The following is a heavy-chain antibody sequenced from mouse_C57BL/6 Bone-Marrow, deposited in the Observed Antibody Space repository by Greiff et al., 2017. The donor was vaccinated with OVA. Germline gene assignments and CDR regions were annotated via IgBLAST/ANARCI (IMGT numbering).Heavy chain of an antibody. CDR3: ARVDYDWYAY. CDR2: ISDGGSYP. J-gene: IGHJ3*01. D-gene: IGHD2-4*01. V-gene: IGHV5-4*01. CDR1: GFTFSSYA. Sequence: EVQGVDSGGGLVKPGGSLKLSCAASGFTFSSYAMSWVRPTPEKRLEWVATISDGGSYPYYQAHVKGRFTISIDNDKNNLYLQMSHLKSEDTAMYYCARVDYDWYAYWGQGTLVTVSA.